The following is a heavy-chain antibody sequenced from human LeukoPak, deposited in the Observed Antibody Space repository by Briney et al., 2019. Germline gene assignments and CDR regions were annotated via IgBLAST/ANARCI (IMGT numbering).Heavy chain of an antibody. D-gene: IGHD3-10*01. Sequence: SETLSLTCTVSGGSISSSSYYWGWIRQPPGKGLEWIGSIYYSGSTYYNPSLKSRVTISVDTSKNQFSLKLSSVTAADTAVYYCARYYYGSGTPLYYYYYGMDVWGQGTTVTVSS. CDR3: ARYYYGSGTPLYYYYYGMDV. V-gene: IGHV4-39*01. CDR1: GGSISSSSYY. J-gene: IGHJ6*02. CDR2: IYYSGST.